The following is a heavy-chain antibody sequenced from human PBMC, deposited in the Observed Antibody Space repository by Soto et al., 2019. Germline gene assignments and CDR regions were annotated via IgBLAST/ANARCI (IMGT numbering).Heavy chain of an antibody. Sequence: SQTLSLTCAISGDSVSSNSAAWNWVRQSPSRGLEWLGRTYYRSKWNNDYAVSVKRRITINPDTSKSQFSLQLTSVTAADTAVYYCARGAADTAMVDSWGQGTLVTVSS. J-gene: IGHJ4*02. D-gene: IGHD5-18*01. V-gene: IGHV6-1*01. CDR3: ARGAADTAMVDS. CDR2: TYYRSKWNN. CDR1: GDSVSSNSAA.